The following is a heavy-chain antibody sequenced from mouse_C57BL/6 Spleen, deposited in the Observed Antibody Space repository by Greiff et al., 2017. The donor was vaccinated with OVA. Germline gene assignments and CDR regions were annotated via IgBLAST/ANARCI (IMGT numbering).Heavy chain of an antibody. Sequence: EVKLVESGGGLVKPGGSLKLSCAASGFTFSSYAMSWVRQTPDKRLEWVATISDGGSYTYYPDNVKGRFTISRDNAKNNLYLQMSHLKSEDTAMYYCARYYYGSSYDAMDYWGQGTSVTVSS. CDR2: ISDGGSYT. J-gene: IGHJ4*01. CDR3: ARYYYGSSYDAMDY. V-gene: IGHV5-4*03. CDR1: GFTFSSYA. D-gene: IGHD1-1*01.